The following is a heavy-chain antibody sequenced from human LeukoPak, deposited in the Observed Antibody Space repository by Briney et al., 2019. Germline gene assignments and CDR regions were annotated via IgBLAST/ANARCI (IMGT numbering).Heavy chain of an antibody. J-gene: IGHJ4*02. D-gene: IGHD3-10*01. V-gene: IGHV3-23*01. CDR2: ISGNSDGA. Sequence: GGSLRLSCAASGFTFSNYVMGWVRQAPGKGLEWVSAISGNSDGADYADSVRGRFTISRDNSKSTLYLQMNSLRAEDTAIYYCAKDAGSGTYSANDNWGQGTLVTVSS. CDR1: GFTFSNYV. CDR3: AKDAGSGTYSANDN.